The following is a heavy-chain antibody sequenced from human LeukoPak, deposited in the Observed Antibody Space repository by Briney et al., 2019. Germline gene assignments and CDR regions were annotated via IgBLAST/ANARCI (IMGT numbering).Heavy chain of an antibody. Sequence: ASVKVSCKASGYTFTSYDINWVRQATGQGLEWMGWMNPNSGNTGYAQKFQGRVTMTRNTSISTAYMELSSLRSEDTAAYYCARNYCSSTSCYKGSWLDPWGQGTLVTVSS. CDR1: GYTFTSYD. CDR2: MNPNSGNT. CDR3: ARNYCSSTSCYKGSWLDP. J-gene: IGHJ5*02. V-gene: IGHV1-8*01. D-gene: IGHD2-2*02.